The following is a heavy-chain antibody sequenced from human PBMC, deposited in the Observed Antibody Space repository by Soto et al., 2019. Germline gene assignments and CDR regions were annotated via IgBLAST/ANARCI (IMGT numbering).Heavy chain of an antibody. CDR1: NGSISSGY. D-gene: IGHD1-26*01. CDR2: VHYRGST. J-gene: IGHJ5*02. CDR3: AARSGSYWIDH. V-gene: IGHV4-59*01. Sequence: SETLSLTCSVSNGSISSGYWTWIRHPPGKGLEWIGYVHYRGSTHYSPSLKSRVTISVDTSKNQFSLKLSSVTAADTAVYFCAARSGSYWIDHWGQGTLVTVSS.